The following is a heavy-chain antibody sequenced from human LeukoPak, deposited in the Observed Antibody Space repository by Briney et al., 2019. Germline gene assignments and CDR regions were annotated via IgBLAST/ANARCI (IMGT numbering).Heavy chain of an antibody. J-gene: IGHJ4*02. CDR1: GFTFSSYE. D-gene: IGHD1-26*01. CDR2: ISSSGSTI. Sequence: TGGSLGLSCAASGFTFSSYEMNWVRQAPGKGLEWVSYISSSGSTIYYADSVKGRFTISRDNAKNSLYLQMNSLRAEDTAVYYCARGRVSSPGSDPFDYWGQGTLVTVSS. CDR3: ARGRVSSPGSDPFDY. V-gene: IGHV3-48*03.